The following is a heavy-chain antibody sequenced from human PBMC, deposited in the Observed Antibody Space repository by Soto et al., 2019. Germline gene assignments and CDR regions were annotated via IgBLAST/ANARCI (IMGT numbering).Heavy chain of an antibody. V-gene: IGHV3-33*01. J-gene: IGHJ6*02. D-gene: IGHD3-22*01. Sequence: LRLSCAASGFTFSSYGMHWVRQAPGKGLEWVAVIWYDGSNKYYADSVKGRFTISRDNSKNTLYLQMNSLRAEDTAVYYCAREPGYYYDRSGYLGDYYYYYGMDVWGQGTTVTVSS. CDR1: GFTFSSYG. CDR2: IWYDGSNK. CDR3: AREPGYYYDRSGYLGDYYYYYGMDV.